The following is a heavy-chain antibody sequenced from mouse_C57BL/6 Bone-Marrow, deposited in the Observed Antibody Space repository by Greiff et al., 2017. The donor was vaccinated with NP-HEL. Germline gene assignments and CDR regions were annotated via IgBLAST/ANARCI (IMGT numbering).Heavy chain of an antibody. CDR2: ISDGGSYT. Sequence: EVQVVESGGGLVKPGGSLKLSCAASGFTFSSYAMSWVRQTPEKRLEWVATISDGGSYTYYPDNVQGRFTISRDNAKNNLYLQMSHLKSEDTAMYYCARDSYYGSRYYFDYWGQGTTLTVSS. J-gene: IGHJ2*01. D-gene: IGHD1-1*01. CDR1: GFTFSSYA. V-gene: IGHV5-4*01. CDR3: ARDSYYGSRYYFDY.